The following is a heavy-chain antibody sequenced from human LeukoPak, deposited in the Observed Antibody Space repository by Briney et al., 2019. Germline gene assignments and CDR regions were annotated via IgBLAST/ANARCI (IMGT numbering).Heavy chain of an antibody. CDR2: INAGIGKT. J-gene: IGHJ4*02. CDR3: ARARWTSTVTTYYLDY. Sequence: ASVKVSCKASGYMFSDYAIQWVRQAPGQGLEWMGWINAGIGKTKYSQKFQGRVTITRETSASTAYVELSGLRSEDTAVYYCARARWTSTVTTYYLDYWGQGTLVTVSS. D-gene: IGHD4-17*01. V-gene: IGHV1-3*01. CDR1: GYMFSDYA.